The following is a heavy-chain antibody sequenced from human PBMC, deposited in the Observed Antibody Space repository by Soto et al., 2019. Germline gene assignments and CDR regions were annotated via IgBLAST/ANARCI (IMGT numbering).Heavy chain of an antibody. CDR3: ARGTGSGSFLIDY. CDR2: IWSDGSYE. V-gene: IGHV3-33*01. CDR1: GFSFSNYA. J-gene: IGHJ4*02. Sequence: QVQLVESGGGVVQPGRSLRLSCAASGFSFSNYAMHWVRQAPGQGLEWVALIWSDGSYENYAESVKGRFTISRDNSKNTLYVQMNSLRLEDTAVYFCARGTGSGSFLIDYWGQGTLVTVSS. D-gene: IGHD3-10*01.